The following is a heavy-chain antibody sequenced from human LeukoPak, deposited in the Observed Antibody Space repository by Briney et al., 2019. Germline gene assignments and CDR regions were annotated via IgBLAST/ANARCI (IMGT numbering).Heavy chain of an antibody. CDR3: ARPGSGYPHDAFDI. V-gene: IGHV7-4-1*02. Sequence: WASVKVSCKASGYTVSVYAVTWVRQAPGQGLEWMGWINTNTGNPTYAQGFTGRFVFSLDTSVSTAYLQISSLKAEDTAVYYCARPGSGYPHDAFDIWGQGTMVTVSS. D-gene: IGHD3-3*01. CDR1: GYTVSVYA. J-gene: IGHJ3*02. CDR2: INTNTGNP.